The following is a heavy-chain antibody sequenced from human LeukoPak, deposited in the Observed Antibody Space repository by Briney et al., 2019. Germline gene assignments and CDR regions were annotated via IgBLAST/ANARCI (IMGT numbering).Heavy chain of an antibody. Sequence: GESLKISCKGSGYSFTSYWIGWVRQMPGKGLEWMGIIYPGDSDTRYSPSFQGQVTISADKSISTAYLQWSSLKASDTAMYYCARQLPDYYDSSGYYDYWGQGTLVTVSS. V-gene: IGHV5-51*01. CDR3: ARQLPDYYDSSGYYDY. J-gene: IGHJ4*02. CDR1: GYSFTSYW. CDR2: IYPGDSDT. D-gene: IGHD3-22*01.